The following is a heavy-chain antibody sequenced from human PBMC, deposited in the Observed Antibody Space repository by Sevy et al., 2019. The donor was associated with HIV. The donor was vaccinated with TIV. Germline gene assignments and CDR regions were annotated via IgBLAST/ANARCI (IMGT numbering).Heavy chain of an antibody. J-gene: IGHJ6*02. CDR3: AKDLNRGCDSINCYSYYYYYYGLDV. CDR2: ISWNSGSI. V-gene: IGHV3-9*01. Sequence: GGSLRLSCAASGFPFHDHAMHWVRQSPGKGLEWVSGISWNSGSIGYADSVKGRLTISRDKAKQSIYLQMNNLRPDDTAFYSCAKDLNRGCDSINCYSYYYYYYGLDVWGQGTTVTVSS. D-gene: IGHD3-22*01. CDR1: GFPFHDHA.